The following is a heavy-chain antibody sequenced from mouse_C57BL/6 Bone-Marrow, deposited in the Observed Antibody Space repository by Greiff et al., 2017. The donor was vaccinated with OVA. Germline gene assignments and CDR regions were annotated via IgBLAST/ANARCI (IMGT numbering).Heavy chain of an antibody. CDR3: ARRWLLGPLDY. D-gene: IGHD2-3*01. V-gene: IGHV15-2*01. CDR2: ILPSIGRT. CDR1: DSEVIPIAY. Sequence: QVQLKQSGSELRSPGSSVKLSCKDFDSEVIPIAYMCWVRQKPGHGFELIGGILPSIGRTIYGEKFEDKATLDADTLSNTAYLELNSLTSEDSAIYYGARRWLLGPLDYWGQGTTLTVSS. J-gene: IGHJ2*01.